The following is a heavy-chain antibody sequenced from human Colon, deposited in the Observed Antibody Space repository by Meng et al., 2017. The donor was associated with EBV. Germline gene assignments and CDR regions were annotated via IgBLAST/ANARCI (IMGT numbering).Heavy chain of an antibody. V-gene: IGHV4-34*01. D-gene: IGHD1-26*01. J-gene: IGHJ4*02. CDR2: INHSGST. CDR1: GGSFSGYY. CDR3: ARGPGGSYYLYYFDY. Sequence: QVPPQQWGAGLLKPSETLSLTCAVYGGSFSGYYWSWIRQPPEKGLEWIGEINHSGSTNYNPSLKSRVTISVDTSKKQFSLKLSSVTAADTAVYYCARGPGGSYYLYYFDYWGQGTLVTVSS.